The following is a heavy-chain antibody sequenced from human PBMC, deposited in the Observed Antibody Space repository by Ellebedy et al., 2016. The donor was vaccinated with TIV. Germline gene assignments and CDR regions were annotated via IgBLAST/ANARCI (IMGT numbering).Heavy chain of an antibody. Sequence: MPSETLSLTCNVSGDSISRSFWTWIRQLPGKGLEWIGSIYYSGSTYYNPSLKSRVTISVDTSKNQFSLKLSSVTAADTAAYYCARPPIVGGTVAFDYWGQGILVTVSS. CDR2: IYYSGST. CDR3: ARPPIVGGTVAFDY. J-gene: IGHJ4*02. V-gene: IGHV4-39*01. CDR1: GDSISRSF. D-gene: IGHD1-26*01.